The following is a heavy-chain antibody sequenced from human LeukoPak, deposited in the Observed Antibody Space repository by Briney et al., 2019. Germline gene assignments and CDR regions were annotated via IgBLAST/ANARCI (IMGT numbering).Heavy chain of an antibody. CDR2: MNPNSGNT. V-gene: IGHV1-8*01. CDR3: ARGIWRGNIVVVPAAISPLHYYYGMDV. CDR1: GYTFTSYD. D-gene: IGHD2-2*02. Sequence: ASVKVSCKASGYTFTSYDINWVRQATGQGLEWMGWMNPNSGNTGYAQKFQGRVTMTRNTSISTAYMELSSLRSEDTAVYYCARGIWRGNIVVVPAAISPLHYYYGMDVWGQGTTVTVSS. J-gene: IGHJ6*02.